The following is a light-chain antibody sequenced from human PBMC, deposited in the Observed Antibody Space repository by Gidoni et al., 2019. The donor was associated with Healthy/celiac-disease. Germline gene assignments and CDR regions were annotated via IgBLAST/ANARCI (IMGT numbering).Light chain of an antibody. CDR1: QGISSY. CDR3: QQLNSYPPE. CDR2: AAS. V-gene: IGKV1-9*01. Sequence: DIQLTQSPSFLSASVGDRVTITCRASQGISSYLAWYQQQPGKAPKLLIYAASTLQSGVPSRFSGSGSGTEFTLTISSLQPEDFATYYCQQLNSYPPEFGQGTKVEIK. J-gene: IGKJ1*01.